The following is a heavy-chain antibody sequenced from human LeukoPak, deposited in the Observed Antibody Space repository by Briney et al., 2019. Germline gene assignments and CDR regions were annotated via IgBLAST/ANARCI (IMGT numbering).Heavy chain of an antibody. Sequence: ESGPTLMKPTQTLTLTCTFSGFSLRRNTVGVGWIRQPPGRALEWLTSIYWNDNKRYRPSLRDRVTITKDTSKNQVVLTITNMDPVDTATYYCAHRGVVREKYFLHWGQGTLVTVSS. CDR2: IYWNDNK. V-gene: IGHV2-5*01. J-gene: IGHJ1*01. CDR3: AHRGVVREKYFLH. D-gene: IGHD3-10*01. CDR1: GFSLRRNTVG.